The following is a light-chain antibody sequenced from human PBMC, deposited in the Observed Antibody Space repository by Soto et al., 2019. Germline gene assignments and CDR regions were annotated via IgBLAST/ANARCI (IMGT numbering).Light chain of an antibody. CDR3: QQYGSSPWT. CDR1: QSVRSSF. J-gene: IGKJ1*01. CDR2: GAS. Sequence: EIVLTQSPGTLSLSPGERATLSCRASQSVRSSFLAWYQQKPGQAPRLLIYGASIRATGIPDRFSGSGSGTDFTLTISRVEPEDFAVYYCQQYGSSPWTFGQGTKVEIK. V-gene: IGKV3-20*01.